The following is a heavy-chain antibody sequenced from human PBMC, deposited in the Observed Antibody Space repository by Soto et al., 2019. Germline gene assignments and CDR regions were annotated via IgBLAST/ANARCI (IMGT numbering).Heavy chain of an antibody. D-gene: IGHD5-18*01. Sequence: GGSLRLSCAASGFTFSSYAMHWVRQAPGKGLEWVAVISYDGSNKYYADSVKGRFTISRDNAKNSLYLQMNSPRAEDTAVYYCAESGIQLWFRYWGQGTLVTVSS. V-gene: IGHV3-30-3*01. CDR2: ISYDGSNK. CDR1: GFTFSSYA. CDR3: AESGIQLWFRY. J-gene: IGHJ4*02.